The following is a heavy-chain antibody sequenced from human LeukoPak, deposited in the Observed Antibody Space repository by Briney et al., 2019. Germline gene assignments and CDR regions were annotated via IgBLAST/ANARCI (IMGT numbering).Heavy chain of an antibody. CDR1: GFTFSSYS. J-gene: IGHJ4*02. Sequence: GGSLRLSCAASGFTFSSYSMNWVRQAPGKGLEWVSYISSSSSTIYYADSVKGRFTISRDNAKNSLYLQMNSLRAEDTAVYYCARDIGYYCDSSGYDYWGQGTLVTVSS. V-gene: IGHV3-48*01. D-gene: IGHD3-22*01. CDR3: ARDIGYYCDSSGYDY. CDR2: ISSSSSTI.